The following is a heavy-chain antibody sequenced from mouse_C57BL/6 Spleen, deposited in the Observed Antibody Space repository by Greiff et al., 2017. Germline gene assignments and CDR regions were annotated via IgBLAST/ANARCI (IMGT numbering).Heavy chain of an antibody. J-gene: IGHJ2*01. Sequence: QVQLQQSGPELVKPGASVKISCKASGYAFSSSWMNWVKQRPGKGLEWIGRLYPGDGDTNYNEKFQGKATLTADKSSSTAYMQLSSLTSEDSAVYFCAKDYYGSRGYYFDYWGQGTTLTVSS. V-gene: IGHV1-82*01. D-gene: IGHD1-1*01. CDR2: LYPGDGDT. CDR3: AKDYYGSRGYYFDY. CDR1: GYAFSSSW.